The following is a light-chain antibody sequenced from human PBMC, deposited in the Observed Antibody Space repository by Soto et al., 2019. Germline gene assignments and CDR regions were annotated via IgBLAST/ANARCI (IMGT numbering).Light chain of an antibody. CDR3: QQYNTWPPIT. V-gene: IGKV3-15*01. CDR1: QSVSSN. J-gene: IGKJ5*01. Sequence: EIVMTQSPATLSVSPGERATLSCRASQSVSSNLVWYEQKPGQAPRLLIFCASTNATGSPARFSGSGSGTEFTLTISSLQSEDFAVYYCQQYNTWPPITFGPGTRLDIK. CDR2: CAS.